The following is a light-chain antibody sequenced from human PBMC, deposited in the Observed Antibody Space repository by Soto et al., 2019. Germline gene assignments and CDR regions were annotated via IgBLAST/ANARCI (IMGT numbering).Light chain of an antibody. V-gene: IGKV4-1*01. Sequence: DIVMTQSPDSLAVSLGERATINCKSSQTVLHSSNNKNYLAWYQQKPGQPPKLLMYWASTRESGVPDRFSGSGSGTDFTLTISSLQAEDVAVYYCQQYYSNPPTFGGGTKVEIK. CDR1: QTVLHSSNNKNY. J-gene: IGKJ4*01. CDR2: WAS. CDR3: QQYYSNPPT.